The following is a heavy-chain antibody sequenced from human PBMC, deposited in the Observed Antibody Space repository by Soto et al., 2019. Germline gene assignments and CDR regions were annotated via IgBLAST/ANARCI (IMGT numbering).Heavy chain of an antibody. CDR2: ISYDGSNT. CDR3: AKGGGLSGSYYISSSYYFDY. J-gene: IGHJ4*02. V-gene: IGHV3-30*18. D-gene: IGHD1-26*01. CDR1: GFTFSSYG. Sequence: QVQLVESGGGVVQPGRSLRLSCVASGFTFSSYGMHWVRQAPGKGLEWVAIISYDGSNTYYADSVKGRFTISRDNSKNTLYLKMNSLRAEDTSVYSCAKGGGLSGSYYISSSYYFDYWGQGTLVTVSS.